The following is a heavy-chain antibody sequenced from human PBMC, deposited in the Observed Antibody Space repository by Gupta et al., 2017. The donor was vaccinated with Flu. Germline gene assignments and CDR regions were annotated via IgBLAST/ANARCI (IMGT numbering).Heavy chain of an antibody. CDR2: ISSNGGST. V-gene: IGHV3-64*01. D-gene: IGHD3-10*01. CDR1: GFTFSSYA. Sequence: EVQLVESGGGLVQPGGSLRLSCAASGFTFSSYAMHWVRQAPGKGLEYVSAISSNGGSTYYANSVKGRFTISRDNSKNTLYLQMGSLRAEDMAVYYCAREATMVRGVINLWTGYFDLWGRGTLVTVSS. CDR3: AREATMVRGVINLWTGYFDL. J-gene: IGHJ2*01.